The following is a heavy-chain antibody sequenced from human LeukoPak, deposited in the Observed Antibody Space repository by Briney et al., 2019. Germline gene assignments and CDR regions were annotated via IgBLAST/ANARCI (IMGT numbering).Heavy chain of an antibody. CDR1: GFTFSSYA. J-gene: IGHJ3*02. D-gene: IGHD5-24*01. CDR2: ISYDGSNK. CDR3: ARDGGYGYNFYDAFDI. V-gene: IGHV3-30-3*01. Sequence: GGSLRLSRAASGFTFSSYAMHWVRQAPGKGLEWVAVISYDGSNKYYADSVKGRFTISRDNSKNTLYLQMNSLRAEDTAVYYCARDGGYGYNFYDAFDIWGQGTMVTVSS.